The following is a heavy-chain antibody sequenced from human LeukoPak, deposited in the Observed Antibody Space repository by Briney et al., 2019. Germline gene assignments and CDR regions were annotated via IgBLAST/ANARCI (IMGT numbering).Heavy chain of an antibody. Sequence: GASVKVSCKASGYTFTSYDINWVRQATGQGLEWVGWMNPNSGNTRYAQKFQGRVTMTRNTSISTAYMELNSLRSEDTAVYYCARAVAGGSYYGMDVWGQGTTVTVSS. CDR3: ARAVAGGSYYGMDV. CDR2: MNPNSGNT. CDR1: GYTFTSYD. V-gene: IGHV1-8*01. D-gene: IGHD6-19*01. J-gene: IGHJ6*02.